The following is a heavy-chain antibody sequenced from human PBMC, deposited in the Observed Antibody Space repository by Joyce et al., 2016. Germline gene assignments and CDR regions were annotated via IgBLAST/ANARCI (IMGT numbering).Heavy chain of an antibody. CDR2: ISFVGRDT. CDR1: GFTFSSYG. J-gene: IGHJ4*02. Sequence: QVQLVESGGGVVQPGRSLRLSCAASGFTFSSYGRHWVRQAPGKGLEWVAAISFVGRDTYYADSVKGRFTISRDNSKNTLYLQMNSLRAEDTAVYYCAKELYGGTYWIDYWGQGTLVTVSS. D-gene: IGHD1-26*01. V-gene: IGHV3-30*18. CDR3: AKELYGGTYWIDY.